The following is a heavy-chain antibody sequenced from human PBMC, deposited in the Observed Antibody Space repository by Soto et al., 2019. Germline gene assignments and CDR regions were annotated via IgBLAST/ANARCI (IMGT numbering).Heavy chain of an antibody. CDR3: ARGPNPSGELEISNYFDY. V-gene: IGHV4-34*01. CDR1: GGSFSGYY. J-gene: IGHJ4*02. CDR2: INHSGST. Sequence: PSETLSLICAVYGGSFSGYYWSWIRQPPGKGLEWIGEINHSGSTNYNPSLKSRVTISVDTSKNQFSLKLSSVTAADTAVYYCARGPNPSGELEISNYFDYWGQGTLVTVSS. D-gene: IGHD1-1*01.